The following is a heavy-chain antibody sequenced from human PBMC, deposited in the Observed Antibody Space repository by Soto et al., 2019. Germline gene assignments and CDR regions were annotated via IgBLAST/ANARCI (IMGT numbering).Heavy chain of an antibody. Sequence: QVQLVESGGGVVQPGRSLRLSCAASGFTFSSYAMHWVRQAPGKGLEWVAVISYDGSNKYYADSVKGRFTISRDNSKNTLHLQMNSLRAEDTAVYYCARDPGWSVGGLYSSHFDYWGQGTLVTVSS. V-gene: IGHV3-30-3*01. J-gene: IGHJ4*02. CDR1: GFTFSSYA. CDR3: ARDPGWSVGGLYSSHFDY. D-gene: IGHD2-2*02. CDR2: ISYDGSNK.